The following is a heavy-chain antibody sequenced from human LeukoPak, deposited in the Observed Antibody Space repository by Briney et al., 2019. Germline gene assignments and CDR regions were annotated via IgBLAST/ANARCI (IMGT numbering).Heavy chain of an antibody. CDR3: QAREGYSYGKGHDY. D-gene: IGHD5-18*01. J-gene: IGHJ4*02. V-gene: IGHV3-23*01. CDR1: GFTFSSYA. CDR2: ISGSGGST. Sequence: GGSLRLSCAASGFTFSSYAMSWVRQAPGKGLEWVSAISGSGGSTHYADSVKGRFTISRDNSKNTLYLQMNSLRAEDTAVYYCQAREGYSYGKGHDYWGQGTLVTVSS.